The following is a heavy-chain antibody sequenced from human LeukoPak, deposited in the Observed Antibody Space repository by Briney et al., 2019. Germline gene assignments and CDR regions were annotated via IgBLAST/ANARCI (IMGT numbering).Heavy chain of an antibody. D-gene: IGHD3-3*01. CDR2: INHSGST. Sequence: SETLSLTCAVYGGSFSGYYWSWIRQPPGKGLEWIGEINHSGSTNYNPSLKSRVTISVDTSKNQFSLKLSSVTAADTAVYYCARIVLRFLEWLPPYYYYCYMDVWGKGTTVTVSS. V-gene: IGHV4-34*01. J-gene: IGHJ6*03. CDR1: GGSFSGYY. CDR3: ARIVLRFLEWLPPYYYYCYMDV.